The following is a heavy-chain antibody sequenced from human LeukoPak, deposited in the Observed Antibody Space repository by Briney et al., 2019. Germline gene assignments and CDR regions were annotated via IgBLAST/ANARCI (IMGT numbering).Heavy chain of an antibody. CDR2: TYYRGST. CDR1: GGSISSSSYY. CDR3: ARVGGSGWPRGKFDY. D-gene: IGHD6-19*01. Sequence: PSETLSPTCTVSGGSISSSSYYWGWIRQPPGKGLEWIGNTYYRGSTYYNPSLNSRVTISVDTSKNQFSLKLNSVTAADTAVYYCARVGGSGWPRGKFDYWGQGTLITVSS. J-gene: IGHJ4*02. V-gene: IGHV4-39*07.